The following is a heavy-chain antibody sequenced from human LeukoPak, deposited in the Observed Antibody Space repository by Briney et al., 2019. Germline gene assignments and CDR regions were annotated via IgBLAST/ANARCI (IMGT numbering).Heavy chain of an antibody. V-gene: IGHV3-7*01. D-gene: IGHD2-2*01. CDR3: ARVNSTSCRNMDV. CDR2: IKQDGSEK. J-gene: IGHJ6*03. CDR1: GFTFSSYW. Sequence: GGSLRLSCAASGFTFSSYWMSWVRQAPGKGLEWVANIKQDGSEKYYVDSVKGRFTISRDNAKNSLYLQMNSLRAEDTAVYYCARVNSTSCRNMDVWGKGTTVTVSS.